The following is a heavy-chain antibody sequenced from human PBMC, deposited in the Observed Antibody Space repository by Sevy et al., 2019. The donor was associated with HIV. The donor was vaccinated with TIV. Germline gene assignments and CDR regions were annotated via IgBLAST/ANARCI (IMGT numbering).Heavy chain of an antibody. J-gene: IGHJ6*02. CDR2: ISYSGST. D-gene: IGHD1-1*01. CDR1: GGSISSYY. V-gene: IGHV4-59*01. CDR3: ARGGGRTDWGMDV. Sequence: ETLSLTCTVSGGSISSYYWSWIRQPPGKGLEWIGYISYSGSTNDNPSLRSRFTISIDTSKNQFSLRLSSVSAADTAVYYCARGGGRTDWGMDVWGPGTTVTVSS.